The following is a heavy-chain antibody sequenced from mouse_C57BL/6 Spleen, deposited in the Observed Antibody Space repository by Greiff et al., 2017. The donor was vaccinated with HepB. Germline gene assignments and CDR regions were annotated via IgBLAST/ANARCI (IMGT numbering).Heavy chain of an antibody. J-gene: IGHJ4*01. CDR3: ARLGSSGYVSYAMDY. Sequence: VKLQQPGAELVMPGASVKLSCKASGYTFTSYWMHWVKQRPGQGLEWIGEIDPSDSYTNYNQKFKGKSTLTVDKSSSTAYMQLSSLTSEDSAVYYCARLGSSGYVSYAMDYWGQGTSVTVSS. V-gene: IGHV1-69*01. D-gene: IGHD3-2*02. CDR2: IDPSDSYT. CDR1: GYTFTSYW.